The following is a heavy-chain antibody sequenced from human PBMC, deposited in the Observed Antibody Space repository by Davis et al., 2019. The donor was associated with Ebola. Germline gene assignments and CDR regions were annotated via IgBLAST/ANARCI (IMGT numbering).Heavy chain of an antibody. CDR3: ANTKAYSSGFED. D-gene: IGHD6-25*01. Sequence: GESLKISCAASGFTFSSYWMSWVRQAPGKGLEWVANIQQDGSEKYYVDSVKGRFTISSDNAKNSLYLQMNSLRAEDTAVYYCANTKAYSSGFEDWGQGTAVTVSS. V-gene: IGHV3-7*01. CDR1: GFTFSSYW. CDR2: IQQDGSEK. J-gene: IGHJ4*02.